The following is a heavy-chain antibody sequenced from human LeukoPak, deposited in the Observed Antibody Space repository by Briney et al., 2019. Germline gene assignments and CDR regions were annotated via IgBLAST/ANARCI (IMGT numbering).Heavy chain of an antibody. D-gene: IGHD5/OR15-5a*01. CDR2: IYHSGIT. CDR1: GGYISSYY. Sequence: SETLSLTCTVSGGYISSYYWSWIRQPPGKGLEWIGNIYHSGITYYNHFNSSLKSRVTISIDTSKNQFSLRLTSVTAADTAVYFCATLVSTRYYFDYWGQGTLVTVSS. J-gene: IGHJ4*02. CDR3: ATLVSTRYYFDY. V-gene: IGHV4-59*04.